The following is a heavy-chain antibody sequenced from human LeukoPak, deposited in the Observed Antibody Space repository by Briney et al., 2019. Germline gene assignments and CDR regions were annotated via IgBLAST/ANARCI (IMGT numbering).Heavy chain of an antibody. CDR3: ARGSEMAPDAFDI. Sequence: ASVKVSCKASGYTFTGYYMHWVRQAPGQGLEWMGWINPNSGGTNYAQKFQGRVTMTRNTSISTAYMELSSLRSEDTAVYYCARGSEMAPDAFDIWGQGTMVTVSS. D-gene: IGHD5-24*01. CDR2: INPNSGGT. V-gene: IGHV1-2*02. CDR1: GYTFTGYY. J-gene: IGHJ3*02.